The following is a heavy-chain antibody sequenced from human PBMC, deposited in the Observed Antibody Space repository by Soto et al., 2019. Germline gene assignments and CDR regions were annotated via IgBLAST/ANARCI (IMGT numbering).Heavy chain of an antibody. D-gene: IGHD1-26*01. CDR2: VSKDGSNT. CDR3: ARDIWWEPGVDAFHI. V-gene: IGHV3-30-3*01. Sequence: QVQLVESGGGVVHPGRSLRLSCAASGFTFNFFAMHWVRQAPGKGLEWVAAVSKDGSNTYYADSVKGRFTISRDNPKNTLYLQMNSLRLEDTAVYYCARDIWWEPGVDAFHIWGQGTMVTVSP. CDR1: GFTFNFFA. J-gene: IGHJ3*02.